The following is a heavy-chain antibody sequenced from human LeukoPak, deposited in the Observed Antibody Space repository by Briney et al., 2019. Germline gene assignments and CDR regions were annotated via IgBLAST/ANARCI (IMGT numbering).Heavy chain of an antibody. CDR1: GFTFSSYA. J-gene: IGHJ4*02. D-gene: IGHD3-16*02. V-gene: IGHV3-23*01. CDR3: AKDRMITFGGVIGLFDY. CDR2: ISGSGGST. Sequence: GGSLRLSCAASGFTFSSYAMSWVRRAPGKGLEWVSAISGSGGSTYYADSVKGRFTVSRDNSKNTLYLQMNSLRAEDTAVYYCAKDRMITFGGVIGLFDYWGQGTLVTVSS.